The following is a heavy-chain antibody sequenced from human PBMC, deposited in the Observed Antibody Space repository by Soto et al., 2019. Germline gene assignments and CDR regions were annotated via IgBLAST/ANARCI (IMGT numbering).Heavy chain of an antibody. D-gene: IGHD2-21*01. J-gene: IGHJ3*02. Sequence: EVQLVESGGGLVQPGGSLRLSCAASGFTFSSYWMHWVRQAPGKGLVWVSRINSDGSRTNYADSVKGRFTISRDNAKNTLYLQKNSLRAEETAAYYCARGVRGAYGLDIWGQGTMVTVSS. CDR1: GFTFSSYW. V-gene: IGHV3-74*01. CDR2: INSDGSRT. CDR3: ARGVRGAYGLDI.